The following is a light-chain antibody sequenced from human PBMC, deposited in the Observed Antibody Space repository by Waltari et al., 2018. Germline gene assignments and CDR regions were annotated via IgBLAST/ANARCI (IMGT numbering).Light chain of an antibody. J-gene: IGLJ3*02. Sequence: QSVLTQPPSVSGAPGQRVTISCSGSSSNIGAGSDVHLYQQLPGTAPQLLIYGTGIRPSGVPDRFSGAKSGTSASLAITGLQAEDEADYYGQSYDSSLTGSVFGGGTKLTVL. CDR2: GTG. V-gene: IGLV1-40*01. CDR1: SSNIGAGSD. CDR3: QSYDSSLTGSV.